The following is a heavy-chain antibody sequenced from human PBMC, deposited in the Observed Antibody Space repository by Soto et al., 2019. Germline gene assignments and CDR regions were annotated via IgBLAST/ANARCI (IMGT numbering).Heavy chain of an antibody. V-gene: IGHV4-39*01. CDR2: MYXSGRT. CDR3: ARRRRTVVTQAYFDY. Sequence: ETLSLTYIVSYKSISSSSYYSGWIRQPPAKGFEWIRSMYXSGRTHYNPSFTSRVTISIDTAKNKFSMKLSSMTATDTDVYYCARRRRTVVTQAYFDYWGQGALVTVSS. CDR1: YKSISSSSYY. J-gene: IGHJ4*02. D-gene: IGHD2-21*02.